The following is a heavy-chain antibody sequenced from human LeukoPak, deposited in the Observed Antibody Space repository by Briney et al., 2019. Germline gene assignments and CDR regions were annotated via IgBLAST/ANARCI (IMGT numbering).Heavy chain of an antibody. J-gene: IGHJ4*02. D-gene: IGHD6-19*01. CDR1: GFTFDDYA. V-gene: IGHV3-9*01. Sequence: PGGSLRLSCAASGFTFDDYAMHWVRQAPGKGLEWVSGISWNSGSIGYADSVKGRFTISRDNAKNSLYLRMNSLRAEDTALYYCAKDKRQWLVGDYFDYWGQGTLVTVSS. CDR2: ISWNSGSI. CDR3: AKDKRQWLVGDYFDY.